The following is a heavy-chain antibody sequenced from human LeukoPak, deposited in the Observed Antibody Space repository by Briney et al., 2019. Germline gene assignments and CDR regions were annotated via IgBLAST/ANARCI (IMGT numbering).Heavy chain of an antibody. V-gene: IGHV3-48*02. CDR3: ARGLRFLEWLLPFDY. CDR2: ISSSSSTI. Sequence: PGGSLRLSCAASGFTFSSYSMNWVRQAPGKGLEWVSYISSSSSTIYYADSVKGRFTISRDNAKNSLYLQMNSLRDEDTAVYYCARGLRFLEWLLPFDYWGQGTLVTVSS. J-gene: IGHJ4*02. CDR1: GFTFSSYS. D-gene: IGHD3-3*01.